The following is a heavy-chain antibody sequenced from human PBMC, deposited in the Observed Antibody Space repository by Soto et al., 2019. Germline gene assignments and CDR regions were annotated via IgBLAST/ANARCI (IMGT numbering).Heavy chain of an antibody. V-gene: IGHV4-59*01. Sequence: ASETLSLTCTVSGGSISSYYWSWIRQPPGKGLEWIGYIYYSGSTNYNPSLKSRVTISVDTSKNQFSLKLSSVTAADTAVYYCARGFSKEPESNWFDPWGQGTLVTVSS. D-gene: IGHD3-3*01. CDR2: IYYSGST. CDR3: ARGFSKEPESNWFDP. J-gene: IGHJ5*02. CDR1: GGSISSYY.